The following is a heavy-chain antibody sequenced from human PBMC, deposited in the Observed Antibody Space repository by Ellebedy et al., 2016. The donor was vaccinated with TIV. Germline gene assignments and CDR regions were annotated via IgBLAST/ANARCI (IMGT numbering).Heavy chain of an antibody. CDR2: ISAYNGNT. D-gene: IGHD2-2*01. J-gene: IGHJ3*01. Sequence: ASVKVSCKASGYTFTSYGISWVRQAPGQGLEWMGWISAYNGNTNYAQKLQGRVTMTTDTSTSTAYMELRSLRSDDTAVYYCARNPYCSSTSCYADNWFDPWGQGTMVTVSS. V-gene: IGHV1-18*01. CDR3: ARNPYCSSTSCYADNWFDP. CDR1: GYTFTSYG.